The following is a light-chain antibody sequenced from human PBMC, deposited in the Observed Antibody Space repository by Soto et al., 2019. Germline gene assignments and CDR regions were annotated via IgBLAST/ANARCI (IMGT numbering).Light chain of an antibody. J-gene: IGKJ1*01. CDR3: QQYNTFYPS. CDR2: RAS. V-gene: IGKV1-5*03. CDR1: QNINSW. Sequence: DIQMTQSPSTLSASVGDRVTITCRASQNINSWLAWYQQKPGKVPNLLIYRASNLESGLPSRFSGSGSGTEFTLTINSLQPDDFATDDCQQYNTFYPSFGQGTKVEI.